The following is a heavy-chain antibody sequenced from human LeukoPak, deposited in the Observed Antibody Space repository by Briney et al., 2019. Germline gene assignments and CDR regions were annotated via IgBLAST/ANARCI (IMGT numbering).Heavy chain of an antibody. CDR3: ARRALPTVIDEGAFDI. Sequence: ASVKVSCKASGYTFTSYGISWVRQAPGQGLEWMGLISAYNGNTNYAQKLQGRVTMTTDTSTSTAYMELRSLRSDDTAVYYCARRALPTVIDEGAFDIWGQGTMVTVSS. D-gene: IGHD4-17*01. CDR2: ISAYNGNT. J-gene: IGHJ3*02. CDR1: GYTFTSYG. V-gene: IGHV1-18*01.